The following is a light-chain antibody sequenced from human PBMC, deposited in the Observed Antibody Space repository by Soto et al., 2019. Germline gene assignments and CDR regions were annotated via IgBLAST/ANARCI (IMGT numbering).Light chain of an antibody. CDR1: QDISNY. J-gene: IGKJ1*01. V-gene: IGKV1-39*01. CDR2: AAS. Sequence: DIQMTQSPSSLYASVGDRVTITCQASQDISNYLNWYQQKPGKAPKLLIYAASSLQSGVPSRFSGSGSGTDFTLTISRLEPEDFAVYYCQQYGSSGTFGQGTKVDI. CDR3: QQYGSSGT.